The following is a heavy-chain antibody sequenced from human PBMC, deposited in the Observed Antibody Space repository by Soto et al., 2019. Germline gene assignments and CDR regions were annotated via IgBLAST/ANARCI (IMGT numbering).Heavy chain of an antibody. D-gene: IGHD3-3*01. J-gene: IGHJ4*02. Sequence: ASVKVSCKASGYTFTSYDINWVRQATGQGLEWMGWMNPNSGNTGYAQKFQGRVTMTRNTSISTAYMELSSLRSEDTAVYYCASPLDYDFWSGLGYWGQGTLVTVPS. CDR1: GYTFTSYD. V-gene: IGHV1-8*01. CDR3: ASPLDYDFWSGLGY. CDR2: MNPNSGNT.